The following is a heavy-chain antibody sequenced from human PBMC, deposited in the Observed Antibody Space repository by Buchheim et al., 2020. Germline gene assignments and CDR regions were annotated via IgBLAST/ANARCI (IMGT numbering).Heavy chain of an antibody. CDR2: INPNSGGP. V-gene: IGHV1-2*04. CDR3: ARARWDYYDSSGYYDGGFDY. Sequence: QVQLVQSGAEVKKPGASVKVSCKASGYTFTGYYMHWVRQAPGQGLEWMGWINPNSGGPNYAHKFQGWVTMTRDSSISPAYMELSRLRADDTAVYYCARARWDYYDSSGYYDGGFDYWGQGTL. D-gene: IGHD3-22*01. CDR1: GYTFTGYY. J-gene: IGHJ4*02.